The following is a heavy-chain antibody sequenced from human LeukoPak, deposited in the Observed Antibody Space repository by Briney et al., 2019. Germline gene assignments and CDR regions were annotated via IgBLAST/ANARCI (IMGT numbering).Heavy chain of an antibody. D-gene: IGHD4-17*01. CDR2: ISSSSSYI. Sequence: GGSLRLSCAASGFTFSSYSINWVRQAPGKGLEWVSSISSSSSYIYYADSVKGRFTISRDNAKNSLYLQMNSLRAEDTAVYYCARDLDDYGNFDYWGQGTLVTVSS. CDR3: ARDLDDYGNFDY. V-gene: IGHV3-21*01. CDR1: GFTFSSYS. J-gene: IGHJ4*02.